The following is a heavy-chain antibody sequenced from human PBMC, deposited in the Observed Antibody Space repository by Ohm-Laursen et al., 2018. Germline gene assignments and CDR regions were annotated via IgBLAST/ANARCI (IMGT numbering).Heavy chain of an antibody. J-gene: IGHJ6*02. D-gene: IGHD3-3*01. CDR2: ISSSSSYI. Sequence: SLRLSCAASGFTFSSYSMNWVRQAPGKGLEWVSSISSSSSYIYYADSVKGRFTISRDNAKNSLYLQMNSLRAEDTAVYYCARGGGTYYDFWSGYSKGGSYYYYGMDVWGQGTTVTVSS. CDR3: ARGGGTYYDFWSGYSKGGSYYYYGMDV. V-gene: IGHV3-21*04. CDR1: GFTFSSYS.